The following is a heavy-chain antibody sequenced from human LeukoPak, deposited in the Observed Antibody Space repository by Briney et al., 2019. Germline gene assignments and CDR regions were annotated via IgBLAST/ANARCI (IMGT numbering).Heavy chain of an antibody. CDR1: GFTFSTYG. D-gene: IGHD3-10*01. CDR3: TRGSPILRGRPFDY. J-gene: IGHJ4*02. V-gene: IGHV3-53*01. CDR2: IYSGGST. Sequence: GRSLRLSCAASGFTFSTYGMHWVRQAPGKGLEWVSVIYSGGSTYYADSVKGRFTISRDNSKNTLYFQMNSLRAEHTAFYYCTRGSPILRGRPFDYWGQGTLVTVSS.